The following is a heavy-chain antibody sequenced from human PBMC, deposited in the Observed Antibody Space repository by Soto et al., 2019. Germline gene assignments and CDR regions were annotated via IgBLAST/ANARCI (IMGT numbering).Heavy chain of an antibody. CDR1: GFTFSSYG. J-gene: IGHJ4*02. CDR2: ISYDGSNK. D-gene: IGHD3-22*01. Sequence: PGGSLRLSCAASGFTFSSYGMHWVRQAPGEGLEWVAVISYDGSNKYYADSVKGRFTISRDNSKNTLYLQMNSLRAEDTAVYYCSSGSLFTFDYWGQGTLVTVSS. V-gene: IGHV3-30*03. CDR3: SSGSLFTFDY.